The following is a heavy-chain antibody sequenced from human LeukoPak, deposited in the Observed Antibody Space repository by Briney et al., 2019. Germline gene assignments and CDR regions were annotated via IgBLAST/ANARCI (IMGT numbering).Heavy chain of an antibody. CDR2: IYHSGST. CDR3: ARLRPWVVVVPAAKYYYYYYMDV. CDR1: GGSFSGYY. D-gene: IGHD2-2*01. V-gene: IGHV4-34*01. J-gene: IGHJ6*03. Sequence: SETLSLTCAVYGGSFSGYYWSWIRQPPGKGLEWIGSIYHSGSTYYNPSLKSRVTISVDTSKNQFSLKLSSVTAADTAVYYCARLRPWVVVVPAAKYYYYYYMDVWGKGTTVTISS.